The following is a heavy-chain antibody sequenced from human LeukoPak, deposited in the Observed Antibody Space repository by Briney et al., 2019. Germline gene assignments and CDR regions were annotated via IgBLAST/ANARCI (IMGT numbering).Heavy chain of an antibody. CDR2: IRSKTDGGTT. Sequence: SGGSLRLSCAASGYTFSNAWMNWVRQAPGKGLEWVGRIRSKTDGGTTDDAAPVKGRFIIVRDDSRDTLYLQMNSLRIEDTAVYYCTAWTDLYEYWGQGTLVTVSS. CDR3: TAWTDLYEY. CDR1: GYTFSNAW. D-gene: IGHD3/OR15-3a*01. J-gene: IGHJ4*02. V-gene: IGHV3-15*01.